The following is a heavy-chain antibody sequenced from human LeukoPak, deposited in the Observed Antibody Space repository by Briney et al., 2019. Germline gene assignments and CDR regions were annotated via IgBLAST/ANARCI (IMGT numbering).Heavy chain of an antibody. CDR1: GFTFSSYA. Sequence: GGSLRHSCAASGFTFSSYAMHWVRQAPDKGLEWEAVISYDGSNKYYADSVKGRFTISRDNSKNTLYLQMNSLRGEDTAVYYCAAETYYYGSGSSTPDYWGQGTLVTVSS. CDR2: ISYDGSNK. D-gene: IGHD3-10*01. CDR3: AAETYYYGSGSSTPDY. J-gene: IGHJ4*02. V-gene: IGHV3-30-3*01.